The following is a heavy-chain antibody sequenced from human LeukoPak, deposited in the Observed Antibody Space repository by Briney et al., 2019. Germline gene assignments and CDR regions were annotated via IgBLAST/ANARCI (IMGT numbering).Heavy chain of an antibody. D-gene: IGHD2-15*01. CDR1: GYSFTSYG. J-gene: IGHJ4*02. CDR3: ARSRIGSERSFDY. CDR2: ISAYNGNT. Sequence: ASVKVSCKASGYSFTSYGISWVRQAPGQGLQWMGWISAYNGNTNYVQKLQGRGTMTTDTSTSTAYMEVRSLRSDDTAVYYCARSRIGSERSFDYWGQGALVTVSS. V-gene: IGHV1-18*01.